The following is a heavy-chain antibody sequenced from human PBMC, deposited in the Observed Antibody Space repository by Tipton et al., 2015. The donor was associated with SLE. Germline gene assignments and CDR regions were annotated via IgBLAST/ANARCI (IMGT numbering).Heavy chain of an antibody. Sequence: TLSLTCAVSGYSISSGYYWGWIRQPPGKGLEWIGSIYHSGSTYYNPSLKSRVTISVDTSKNQFSLKLSSVPAADTAVYYCARLDGDFDYWGQGTLVTVSS. CDR1: GYSISSGYY. J-gene: IGHJ4*02. CDR2: IYHSGST. CDR3: ARLDGDFDY. D-gene: IGHD4-17*01. V-gene: IGHV4-38-2*01.